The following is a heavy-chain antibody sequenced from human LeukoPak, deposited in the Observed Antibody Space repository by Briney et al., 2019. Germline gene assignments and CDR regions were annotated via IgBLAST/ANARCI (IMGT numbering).Heavy chain of an antibody. CDR3: ARSGTPWLYVFEP. CDR2: IRNEATSYTT. V-gene: IGHV3-72*01. Sequence: GGCLRLSCLASGFTLIEYYIDWVRPVPGKWREWVGRIRNEATSYTTSFTASVQCRFTASRDKTKKEVVLQMKSTKIGITVVYYCARSGTPWLYVFEPWGQGSVVSVSS. CDR1: GFTLIEYY. D-gene: IGHD2-8*01. J-gene: IGHJ5*02.